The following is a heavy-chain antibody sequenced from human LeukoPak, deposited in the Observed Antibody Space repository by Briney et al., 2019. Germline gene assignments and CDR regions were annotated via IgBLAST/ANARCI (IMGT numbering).Heavy chain of an antibody. CDR3: ARNNYYDSSGYDY. J-gene: IGHJ4*02. CDR2: ISGSGGST. Sequence: GGSLRLSCAASGFTFSSYAMSWVRQAPGKGLEWVSAISGSGGSTYYADSVKGRFTISRDNAKNSVYLQMNSLRAEDTAVYYCARNNYYDSSGYDYWGQGTLVTVSS. D-gene: IGHD3-22*01. CDR1: GFTFSSYA. V-gene: IGHV3-23*01.